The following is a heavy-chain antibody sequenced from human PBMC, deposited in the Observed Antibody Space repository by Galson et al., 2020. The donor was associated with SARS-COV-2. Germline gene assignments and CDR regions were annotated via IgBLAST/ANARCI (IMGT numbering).Heavy chain of an antibody. CDR3: ARDWDYVHSGWFNP. D-gene: IGHD4-17*01. Sequence: ASVKVSCKASGYTFSESTMHWVRQARGQRLEWLGWINVGNGNTKYSQNFQGRVAFSTDIAETTAFMEVSSLRSEDTAVYYCARDWDYVHSGWFNPWGQGTLVTVSS. CDR1: GYTFSEST. J-gene: IGHJ5*02. CDR2: INVGNGNT. V-gene: IGHV1-3*01.